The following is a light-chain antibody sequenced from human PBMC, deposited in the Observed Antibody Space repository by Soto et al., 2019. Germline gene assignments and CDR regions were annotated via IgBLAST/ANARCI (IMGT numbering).Light chain of an antibody. Sequence: ELVLTQSPATLSLSPRGRATLSCRASQSVSSYLAWYQQKPGQAPRLLIYDASNRATGIPARFSGSGSGTDFTLTISSLEPEDFAVYYCQQRSNWLLTFGGGTKVDIK. CDR3: QQRSNWLLT. J-gene: IGKJ4*01. CDR1: QSVSSY. V-gene: IGKV3-11*01. CDR2: DAS.